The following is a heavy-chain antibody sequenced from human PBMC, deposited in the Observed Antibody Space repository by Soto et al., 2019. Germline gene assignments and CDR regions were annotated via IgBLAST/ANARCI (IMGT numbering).Heavy chain of an antibody. D-gene: IGHD6-13*01. V-gene: IGHV5-51*01. J-gene: IGHJ6*02. CDR1: GYSLSSFW. CDR2: IYPGDSDT. CDR3: ARVWRSRSSSWYRKQYYYGMDV. Sequence: GGALKNSRKGSGYSLSSFWSGWVRPMPRESPGGVGIIYPGDSDTRYSPSFQGQVTISADKSISTAYLQWSSLKASDTAMYYCARVWRSRSSSWYRKQYYYGMDVWGQGTTVTVSS.